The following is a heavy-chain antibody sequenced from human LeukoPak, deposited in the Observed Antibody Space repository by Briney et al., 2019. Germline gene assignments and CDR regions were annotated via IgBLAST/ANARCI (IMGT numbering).Heavy chain of an antibody. Sequence: SETLSLTCAVSGGSISSSNWWNWVRQPPGKGLEWIGEIYHSGSTNYNPSLKSRVTISVDKSKNQFSLKLSSVTAADTAVYYCARNIAVAGRGDYMDVWGKGTTVTISS. CDR3: ARNIAVAGRGDYMDV. V-gene: IGHV4-4*02. J-gene: IGHJ6*03. CDR2: IYHSGST. CDR1: GGSISSSNW. D-gene: IGHD6-19*01.